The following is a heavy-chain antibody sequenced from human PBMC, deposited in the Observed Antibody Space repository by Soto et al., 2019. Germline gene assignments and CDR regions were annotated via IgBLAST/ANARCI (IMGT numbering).Heavy chain of an antibody. CDR3: ARSSYNGRYREAFDI. Sequence: QVQLQESGPGLVKPSQTLSLTCTVSGGSISSGDYYWSWIRQPPGKGLEWIGYIYYSGSTYDNPSLKSRVTISVHTTKNQFSQKLSSVTAADTAVYYCARSSYNGRYREAFDIWGQGTMVAFSS. D-gene: IGHD1-26*01. J-gene: IGHJ3*02. V-gene: IGHV4-30-4*01. CDR1: GGSISSGDYY. CDR2: IYYSGST.